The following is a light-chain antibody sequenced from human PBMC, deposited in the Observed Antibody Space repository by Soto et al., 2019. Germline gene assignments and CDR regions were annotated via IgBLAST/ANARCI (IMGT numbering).Light chain of an antibody. J-gene: IGLJ1*01. V-gene: IGLV2-14*01. CDR2: EVS. CDR1: SSDIGDYNF. Sequence: SVLTQPAYVSGLPGQPISISYTGTSSDIGDYNFVSWYQHHPGKPPKVIIYEVSNRPSGVSHRFAGYKSGNTASLTISGLQAEDEADYYCSSYKYDTVIPFVFGSGTKVTVL. CDR3: SSYKYDTVIPFV.